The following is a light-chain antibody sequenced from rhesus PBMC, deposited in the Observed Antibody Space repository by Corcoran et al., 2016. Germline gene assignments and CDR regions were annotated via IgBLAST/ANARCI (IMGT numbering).Light chain of an antibody. V-gene: IGKV3-35*01. Sequence: EIVLTQSPATLSLSPGERATLSCRASQSVSSSLAWYQQKPGQAPRLLIYDASSRATGIPDRVSGSGSGTDFTLTISSLEPEDVGVYYCQQYSNWPLTFGGGTKVELK. CDR1: QSVSSS. CDR3: QQYSNWPLT. CDR2: DAS. J-gene: IGKJ4*01.